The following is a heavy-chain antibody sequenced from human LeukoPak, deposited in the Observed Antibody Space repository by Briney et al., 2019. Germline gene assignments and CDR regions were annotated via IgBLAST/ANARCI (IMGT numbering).Heavy chain of an antibody. Sequence: PGGSLRLSCAASGFTFSSYWMHWVRQAPGKGLVWVSRINSDGSSTSYADSVKGRFTISRDNAKNTLYLQMNSLRAEDTAVYYCAREGTMSGYSSIADPNFDYWGQGTLVTVSS. CDR2: INSDGSST. D-gene: IGHD6-6*01. CDR1: GFTFSSYW. J-gene: IGHJ4*02. V-gene: IGHV3-74*01. CDR3: AREGTMSGYSSIADPNFDY.